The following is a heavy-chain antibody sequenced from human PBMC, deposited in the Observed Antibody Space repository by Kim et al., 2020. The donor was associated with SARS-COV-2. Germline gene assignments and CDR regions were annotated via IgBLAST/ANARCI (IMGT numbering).Heavy chain of an antibody. CDR3: ARGGESSGYDSAFDI. J-gene: IGHJ3*02. CDR1: GVSIRSSDNY. CDR2: IYYSGGT. Sequence: SETLSLTCVVSGVSIRSSDNYWGWIRQTPGKGPEWLGIIYYSGGTFDSPSLKNRLTISVDTAKNHFSLELTSVTAADTAVYYCARGGESSGYDSAFDIWGQGTFVTVSS. V-gene: IGHV4-39*02. D-gene: IGHD5-12*01.